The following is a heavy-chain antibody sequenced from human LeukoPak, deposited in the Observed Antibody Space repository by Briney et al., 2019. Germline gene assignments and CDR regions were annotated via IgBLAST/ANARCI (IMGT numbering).Heavy chain of an antibody. D-gene: IGHD2-2*01. Sequence: GASVKVSCKASGYTFTSYGISWVRQAPGQGLEWMGWISAYNGNTNYAQKLQGGVTMTTDTSTSTAYMELSSLRSEDTAVYYCARDRVKYCSSTSCLGVGDYYYYYMDVWGKGTTVTVSS. CDR3: ARDRVKYCSSTSCLGVGDYYYYYMDV. CDR2: ISAYNGNT. J-gene: IGHJ6*03. V-gene: IGHV1-18*01. CDR1: GYTFTSYG.